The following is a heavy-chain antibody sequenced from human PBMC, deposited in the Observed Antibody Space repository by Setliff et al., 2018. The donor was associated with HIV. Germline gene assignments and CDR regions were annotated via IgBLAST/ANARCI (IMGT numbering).Heavy chain of an antibody. CDR1: GFTFSSYR. CDR2: ISPVGGRT. V-gene: IGHV3-NL1*01. Sequence: GGSLRLSCAASGFTFSSYRMHWVRQAPGKGLEWVSAISPVGGRTYSADSVRGRFTISRDNSKNTLYLQMNSLRAEDTAVYCCARSKGHLYYDDDTGYVLRAFDIWGQGTMVTVSS. J-gene: IGHJ3*02. D-gene: IGHD3-22*01. CDR3: ARSKGHLYYDDDTGYVLRAFDI.